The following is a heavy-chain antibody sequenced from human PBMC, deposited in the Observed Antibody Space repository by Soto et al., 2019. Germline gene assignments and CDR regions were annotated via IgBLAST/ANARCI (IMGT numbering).Heavy chain of an antibody. V-gene: IGHV4-4*02. Sequence: QVQLQESGPGLVQPSGTLSLTCAVSGDSITGNDWWSWVRQPPGKGLEWIGEIHHSGATNYNPSLKSRVTRSIDTSKNQISLKLNSVTAADTAMFYCATQGFFRMGVWGRGTTVTVSS. CDR1: GDSITGNDW. CDR3: ATQGFFRMGV. CDR2: IHHSGAT. J-gene: IGHJ6*02.